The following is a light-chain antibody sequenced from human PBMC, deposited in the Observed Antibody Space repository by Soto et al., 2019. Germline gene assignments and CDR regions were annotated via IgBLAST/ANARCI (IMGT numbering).Light chain of an antibody. Sequence: EIVLTQSPGTLSLSPGEGATLSCRASQSVSSSYLAWYQQKPGQAPRLLIYGASSRATGIPDRFSGSGSGTDFTLTISRLEPEDFAVYYCQQYCSSPVTCGGGTKVEIK. V-gene: IGKV3-20*01. CDR2: GAS. CDR3: QQYCSSPVT. CDR1: QSVSSSY. J-gene: IGKJ4*01.